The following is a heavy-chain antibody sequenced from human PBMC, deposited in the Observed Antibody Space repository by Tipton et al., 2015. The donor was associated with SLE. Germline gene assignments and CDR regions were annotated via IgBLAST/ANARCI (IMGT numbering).Heavy chain of an antibody. CDR1: GGSISSSSYY. CDR3: ARDRGTDYYYYYMDV. CDR2: IYYSGST. D-gene: IGHD2-8*02. Sequence: TLSLTCTVSGGSISSSSYYWGWIRQPPGKGLEWIGSIYYSGSTYYNPSLKSRVTISVDTSKNRFSLKLSSVTAADTAVYYCARDRGTDYYYYYMDVWGKGTTVTVSS. J-gene: IGHJ6*03. V-gene: IGHV4-39*07.